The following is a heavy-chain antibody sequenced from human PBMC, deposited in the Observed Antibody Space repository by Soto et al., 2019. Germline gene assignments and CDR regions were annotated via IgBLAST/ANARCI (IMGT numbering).Heavy chain of an antibody. Sequence: GGSLRLSCAASGFTFSSYSMNWVRQAPGKGLEWVSSISSSSSYIYYADSVKGRFTISRDNAKNSLYLQMNSLRAEDMAVYYCAGDPPAGGAEAFDIWAKGQWSPSPQ. CDR1: GFTFSSYS. V-gene: IGHV3-21*01. J-gene: IGHJ3*02. CDR3: AGDPPAGGAEAFDI. D-gene: IGHD3-10*01. CDR2: ISSSSSYI.